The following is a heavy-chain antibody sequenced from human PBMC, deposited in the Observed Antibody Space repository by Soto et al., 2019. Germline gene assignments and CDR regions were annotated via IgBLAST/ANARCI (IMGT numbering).Heavy chain of an antibody. J-gene: IGHJ6*03. D-gene: IGHD5-18*01. CDR3: ARDSSIYSYGYRGGLRLDYYYYMDV. CDR2: IYYSGST. CDR1: GGSISSYY. V-gene: IGHV4-59*01. Sequence: QVQLQESGPGLVKSSETLSLTCTVSGGSISSYYWSWIRQPPGKGLEWIGYIYYSGSTNYNPSLKSRVTISVDTSKNQFSLKLSSVTAADTAVYYCARDSSIYSYGYRGGLRLDYYYYMDVWGKGTTVTVSS.